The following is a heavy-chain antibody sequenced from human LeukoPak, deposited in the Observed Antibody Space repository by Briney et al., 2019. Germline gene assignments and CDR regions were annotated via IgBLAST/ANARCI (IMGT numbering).Heavy chain of an antibody. D-gene: IGHD3-22*01. Sequence: GGSLRLSCAASGFTFSTYSMNWFRQAPGKGLEWVSSITSGSSYIYYSDSLMGRFTISRDNAKNSLYLQMNSLRAEDTAVYYCARVRGYYYDSSGFQLFDHWGQGTLVTVSS. CDR3: ARVRGYYYDSSGFQLFDH. J-gene: IGHJ4*02. CDR1: GFTFSTYS. CDR2: ITSGSSYI. V-gene: IGHV3-21*04.